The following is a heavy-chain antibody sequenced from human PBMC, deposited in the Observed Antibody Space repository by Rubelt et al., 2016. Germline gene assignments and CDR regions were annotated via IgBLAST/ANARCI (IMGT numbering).Heavy chain of an antibody. V-gene: IGHV1-2*02. Sequence: GEGLEWMGWINPNSGGTNYAQKFQARVTMTRDTSISTGYMELSRLRSDDTAVFYCARDLQRGYSGYGNFDYWGQGTLVTVSS. CDR2: INPNSGGT. J-gene: IGHJ4*02. CDR3: ARDLQRGYSGYGNFDY. D-gene: IGHD5-12*01.